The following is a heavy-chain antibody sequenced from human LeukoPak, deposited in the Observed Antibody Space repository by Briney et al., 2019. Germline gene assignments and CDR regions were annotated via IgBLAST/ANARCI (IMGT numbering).Heavy chain of an antibody. J-gene: IGHJ6*02. CDR2: ISGSGGST. V-gene: IGHV3-23*01. Sequence: GGSLPPSCAASGFTFSSYAMSWVRQAPGKGLEWVSAISGSGGSTYYADSVKGRFTISRDNSKNTLYLQMNSLRAEDTAVYYCAKDKGMVRGVVDGMDVWGQGATVTLSS. CDR1: GFTFSSYA. CDR3: AKDKGMVRGVVDGMDV. D-gene: IGHD3-10*01.